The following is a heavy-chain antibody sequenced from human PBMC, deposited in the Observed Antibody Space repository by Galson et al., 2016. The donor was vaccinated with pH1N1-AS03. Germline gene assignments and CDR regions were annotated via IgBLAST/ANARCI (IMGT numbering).Heavy chain of an antibody. D-gene: IGHD2-2*01. J-gene: IGHJ4*02. Sequence: SLRLSCAASGFTFSSYAMSWVRQAPGKGLEWVSSIGGSGAGAYYADSVKGRFTISRDNPENTLYLQMNSLRAEDTAIYYCTKGMGDQLPILNFDYWGQGTLVTVSS. CDR2: IGGSGAGA. V-gene: IGHV3-23*01. CDR3: TKGMGDQLPILNFDY. CDR1: GFTFSSYA.